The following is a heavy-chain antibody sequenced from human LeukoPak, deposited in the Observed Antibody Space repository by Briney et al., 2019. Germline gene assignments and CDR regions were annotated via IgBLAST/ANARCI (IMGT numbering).Heavy chain of an antibody. J-gene: IGHJ4*02. CDR1: GFTFSSYA. D-gene: IGHD6-19*01. Sequence: GGSLRLSCAASGFTFSSYAMSWVRQAPGKGLEWVSAISGSGGSTYYADSVKGRFTISRDNSKNTLYLQMNSLRAEDTAVYYCARHGGQWLAHFDYWGQGTPVTVSS. V-gene: IGHV3-23*01. CDR3: ARHGGQWLAHFDY. CDR2: ISGSGGST.